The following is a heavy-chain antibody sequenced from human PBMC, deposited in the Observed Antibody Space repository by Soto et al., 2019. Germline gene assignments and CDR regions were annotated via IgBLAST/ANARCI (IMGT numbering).Heavy chain of an antibody. Sequence: PGGSLRLSCAASGFTFRSFTINWVRQAPGKGLEWVSTISSNSAYIYYTDALRGRFTISRDNAKNSLHLQMNSLRAEDTAVYYCTRDASRDCSAPGWFDPWGPRTLLTVFS. CDR1: GFTFRSFT. D-gene: IGHD2-21*02. V-gene: IGHV3-21*01. CDR2: ISSNSAYI. CDR3: TRDASRDCSAPGWFDP. J-gene: IGHJ5*02.